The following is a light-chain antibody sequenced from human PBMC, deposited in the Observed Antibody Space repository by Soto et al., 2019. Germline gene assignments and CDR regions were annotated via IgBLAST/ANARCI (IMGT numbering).Light chain of an antibody. CDR1: NSNIGSNF. CDR3: AAWDDILFAA. V-gene: IGLV1-47*02. Sequence: QSVLTQPPSASGTPGQTVTISCSGDNSNIGSNFVFWYQQFPGTAPKLLIHSDNLRPSGVPDRFSGSKSGTSASLAISGLRAEDEAEYHCAAWDDILFAAFGGGTKVTVL. J-gene: IGLJ3*02. CDR2: SDN.